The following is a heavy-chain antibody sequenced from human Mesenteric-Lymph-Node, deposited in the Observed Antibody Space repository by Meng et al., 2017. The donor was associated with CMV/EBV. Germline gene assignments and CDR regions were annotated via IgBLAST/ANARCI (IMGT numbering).Heavy chain of an antibody. Sequence: SVKVSCKASGGTFSSYTISWVRQAPGQGLEWMGRIIPILGIANYAQKFQGRVTITADKSTSTAYMELSSLRSEDTAVYYCARPLDSGSYGFSYWGQGTLVTVSS. D-gene: IGHD1-26*01. J-gene: IGHJ4*02. CDR1: GGTFSSYT. CDR2: IIPILGIA. CDR3: ARPLDSGSYGFSY. V-gene: IGHV1-69*02.